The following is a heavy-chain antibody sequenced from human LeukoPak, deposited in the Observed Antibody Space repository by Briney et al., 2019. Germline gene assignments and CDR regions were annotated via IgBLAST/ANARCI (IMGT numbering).Heavy chain of an antibody. CDR2: ISGDGSST. D-gene: IGHD1-7*01. Sequence: GESLKISCAASGFTFSSYWMHWVRPAPGKGLVWVSYISGDGSSTTYADSVKGRFTISRDNAKNTLDLQMNRLRAEDTAVYYCARGGWGTAIDYWAQGTLVTVSS. CDR1: GFTFSSYW. J-gene: IGHJ4*02. CDR3: ARGGWGTAIDY. V-gene: IGHV3-74*01.